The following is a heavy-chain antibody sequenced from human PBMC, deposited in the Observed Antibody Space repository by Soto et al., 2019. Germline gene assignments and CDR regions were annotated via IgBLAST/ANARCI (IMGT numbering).Heavy chain of an antibody. D-gene: IGHD2-21*01. CDR2: ISGSGGST. CDR1: GVTFSIYA. J-gene: IGHJ6*02. CDR3: AKDLGYGIATATAYYYYYGMDV. Sequence: WGSLILSGAASGVTFSIYAMSWVRQAPVKGLEWVSAISGSGGSTYYADSVKGRFTISRDNSKNTLYLQMNSLRAEDTAVYYCAKDLGYGIATATAYYYYYGMDVWGQGTTVTVSS. V-gene: IGHV3-23*01.